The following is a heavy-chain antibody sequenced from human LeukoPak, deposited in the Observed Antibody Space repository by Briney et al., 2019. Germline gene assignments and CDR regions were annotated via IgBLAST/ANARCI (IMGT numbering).Heavy chain of an antibody. Sequence: ASVKVSCKVSGYTLTELSIHWVRQAPGQGLEWMGGFDPEYGETNYSQKFQGRVTMTEDTSTDTAYMERSSLSAEDTAVYCCATGIGGGTFDYWGQGTLATVSS. CDR1: GYTLTELS. CDR2: FDPEYGET. V-gene: IGHV1-24*01. D-gene: IGHD1-26*01. CDR3: ATGIGGGTFDY. J-gene: IGHJ4*02.